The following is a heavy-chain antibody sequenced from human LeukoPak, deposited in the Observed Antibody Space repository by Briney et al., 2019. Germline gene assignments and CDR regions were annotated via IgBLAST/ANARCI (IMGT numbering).Heavy chain of an antibody. V-gene: IGHV4-30-4*08. J-gene: IGHJ6*03. CDR2: IYYSGST. Sequence: SETLSLTCTVSGGSISSGDYYWSWIPQPPGKGLEWIGYIYYSGSTYYNPSLRSRVTISVDTSKNQFSLKLSSVTAADTAVYYCARLRAMAIYYMDVWGKGTTVTVSS. CDR1: GGSISSGDYY. CDR3: ARLRAMAIYYMDV. D-gene: IGHD5-18*01.